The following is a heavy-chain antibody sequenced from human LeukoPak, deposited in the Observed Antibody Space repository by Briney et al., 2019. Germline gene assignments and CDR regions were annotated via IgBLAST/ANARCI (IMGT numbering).Heavy chain of an antibody. CDR2: ISKDGSNT. CDR3: ARVIVGAMGFDY. J-gene: IGHJ4*02. V-gene: IGHV3-30*14. CDR1: EFTFSNYG. D-gene: IGHD1-26*01. Sequence: PGGSLRLSCAASEFTFSNYGLHWVRQAPGKGLEWIAFISKDGSNTFYADSVKGRLTVSRDNSKNTLYLQMNSLRAEDTAVYYCARVIVGAMGFDYWGQGTLVTVSS.